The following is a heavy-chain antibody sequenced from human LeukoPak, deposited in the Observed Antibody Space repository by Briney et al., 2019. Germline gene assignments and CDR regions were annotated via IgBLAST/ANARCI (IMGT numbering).Heavy chain of an antibody. CDR1: GFTFSSYG. CDR2: ISTSSSYI. V-gene: IGHV3-21*01. Sequence: RPGGSLRLSCAASGFTFSSYGIHWVRQAPGKGLEWVSSISTSSSYIHYADSVKGRFTISRDNAKNSLYLQMNSLRAEDTAVYYCARGTLNIPGEHGAFDYWGQGTLVTVSS. J-gene: IGHJ4*02. D-gene: IGHD1-14*01. CDR3: ARGTLNIPGEHGAFDY.